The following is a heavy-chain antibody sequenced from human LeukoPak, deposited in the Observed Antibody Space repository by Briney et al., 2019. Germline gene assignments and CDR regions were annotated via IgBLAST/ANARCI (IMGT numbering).Heavy chain of an antibody. CDR2: INPNSGGT. J-gene: IGHJ4*02. Sequence: GASVKVSCKASGYTFTDYYIHLVRQAPGQGLEWMGWINPNSGGTNYAQKFQGRVTMTRDTSISTAYMELRSLRYDDTAVYYCARVRGNFDYWGQGTLVTVSS. CDR1: GYTFTDYY. V-gene: IGHV1-2*02. D-gene: IGHD3-10*01. CDR3: ARVRGNFDY.